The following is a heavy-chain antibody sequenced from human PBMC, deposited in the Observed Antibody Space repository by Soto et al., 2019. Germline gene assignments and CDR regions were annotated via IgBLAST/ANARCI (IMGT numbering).Heavy chain of an antibody. J-gene: IGHJ3*02. V-gene: IGHV4-4*02. CDR3: AGGITVAGPSRDGFDI. CDR1: SGSISSSNW. CDR2: IYHSGST. Sequence: QVQLQESGPGLVKPSGTLSLTCAVSSGSISSSNWWSWVRQPPGKGLEWIGEIYHSGSTNYIPSLKSRVTISVDKSTNQFSLKLSSVTAADTAVYYCAGGITVAGPSRDGFDIWGQGTMVTVSS. D-gene: IGHD6-19*01.